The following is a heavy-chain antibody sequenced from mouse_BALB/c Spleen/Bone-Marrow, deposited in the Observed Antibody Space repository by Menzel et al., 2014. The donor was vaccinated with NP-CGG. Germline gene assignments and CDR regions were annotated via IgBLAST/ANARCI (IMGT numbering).Heavy chain of an antibody. J-gene: IGHJ2*01. Sequence: QVQQSGAELAKPGASVMMSCKASGYTFTSYWMHWVKQRPGQALEWIGYINPSTGYTEFNQKFKDKATLTADKSSSTAYMHLSSLTSEDSAVYYCARGATVVARYFDSWGQGTTLTVSS. CDR3: ARGATVVARYFDS. D-gene: IGHD1-1*01. CDR2: INPSTGYT. V-gene: IGHV1-7*01. CDR1: GYTFTSYW.